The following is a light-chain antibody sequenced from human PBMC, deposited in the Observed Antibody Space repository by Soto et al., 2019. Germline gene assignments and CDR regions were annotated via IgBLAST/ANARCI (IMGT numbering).Light chain of an antibody. CDR2: GNS. Sequence: QAVVTQPPSVSAAPGQRVTISCTGSSSNIGTGYDAHWYQHLPGTAPRLLIYGNSNRPSGVPDRFSGSKSGTSASLAITGLQAEDEADYYCQSYDSSLSGSVFGGGTKVTVL. CDR3: QSYDSSLSGSV. J-gene: IGLJ2*01. V-gene: IGLV1-40*01. CDR1: SSNIGTGYD.